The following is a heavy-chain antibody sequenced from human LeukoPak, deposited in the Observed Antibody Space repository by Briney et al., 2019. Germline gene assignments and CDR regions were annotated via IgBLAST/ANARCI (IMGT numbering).Heavy chain of an antibody. Sequence: GGSLRLSCAASRFTFRGSGMHWVRQAPGKGLEWVAIIWSDGSNKYYTDSVKGRFTISRDNSKNTVYLQMNSLRAEDTAVYYCAKDWGTTGTTGWMFDYWGQGTPVTVSS. CDR2: IWSDGSNK. CDR3: AKDWGTTGTTGWMFDY. D-gene: IGHD1-1*01. CDR1: RFTFRGSG. V-gene: IGHV3-33*06. J-gene: IGHJ4*02.